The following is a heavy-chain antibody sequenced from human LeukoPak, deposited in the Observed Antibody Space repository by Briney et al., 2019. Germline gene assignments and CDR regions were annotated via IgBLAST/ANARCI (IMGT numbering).Heavy chain of an antibody. D-gene: IGHD3-3*01. J-gene: IGHJ5*02. CDR3: ACSTYYDFWSGYYFYP. Sequence: SVKLSCKASGGTFSSYTISWVRQAPGRGLEWMGRIIPILGIANYAQKFQGRVTITADKSTSTAYMELSSLRSEDTAVYYCACSTYYDFWSGYYFYPWGQGTLVTVSS. V-gene: IGHV1-69*02. CDR2: IIPILGIA. CDR1: GGTFSSYT.